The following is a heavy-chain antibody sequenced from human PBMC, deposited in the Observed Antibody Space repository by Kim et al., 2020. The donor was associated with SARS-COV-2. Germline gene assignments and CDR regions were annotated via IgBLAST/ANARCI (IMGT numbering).Heavy chain of an antibody. CDR1: GFTFSSYW. J-gene: IGHJ4*02. D-gene: IGHD1-1*01. CDR3: ARVGTWMATTPYFDY. V-gene: IGHV3-7*01. Sequence: GGSLRLSCAASGFTFSSYWMSWVRQAPGKGLEWVANIKQDGSEKYYVDSVKGRFTISRDNAKNSLYLQMNSLRAEDTAVYYCARVGTWMATTPYFDYWGQGTLVTVSS. CDR2: IKQDGSEK.